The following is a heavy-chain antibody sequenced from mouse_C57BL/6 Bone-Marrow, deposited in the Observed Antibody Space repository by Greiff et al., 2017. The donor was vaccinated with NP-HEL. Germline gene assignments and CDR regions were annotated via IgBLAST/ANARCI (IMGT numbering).Heavy chain of an antibody. Sequence: VKLQESGAELVRPGTSVTMSCKASGYTFTNYWIGWAKQRPGHGLEWIGDIYPGGGSTNYNEKFKGKATLTADKSSSTAYMQFSSLTSEDSAIYYCLYGKPWFAYWGQGTLVTVSA. J-gene: IGHJ3*01. CDR2: IYPGGGST. V-gene: IGHV1-63*01. CDR1: GYTFTNYW. D-gene: IGHD2-1*01. CDR3: LYGKPWFAY.